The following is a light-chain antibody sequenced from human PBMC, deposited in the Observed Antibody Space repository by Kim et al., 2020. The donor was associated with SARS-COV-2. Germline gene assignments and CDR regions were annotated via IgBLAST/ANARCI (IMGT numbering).Light chain of an antibody. CDR2: GAS. CDR3: QQYDSWPPLT. CDR1: QTVSNK. V-gene: IGKV3-15*01. Sequence: EIVMTQSPATLSVSPGERVTLSCRASQTVSNKLAWYQQKLGRAPRLLIYGASTRATGIPARFSGSGSGTDFTLTISSLQSEDFAIYYCQQYDSWPPLTFGGGTEVDIK. J-gene: IGKJ4*01.